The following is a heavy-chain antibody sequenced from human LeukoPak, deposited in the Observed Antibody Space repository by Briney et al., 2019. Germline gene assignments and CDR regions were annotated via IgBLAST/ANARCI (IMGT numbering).Heavy chain of an antibody. V-gene: IGHV3-30-3*01. CDR3: ARDAYYYGLGSYGSFDY. CDR2: ISFDGNNK. CDR1: GFTFSSYA. Sequence: PGRSLRLSCAASGFTFSSYAMHWVRQAPGKGLECVALISFDGNNKYYADSVKGRFTIPRDNSKNTLHLQMNSLRAEDTAIYYCARDAYYYGLGSYGSFDYWGQGTLVTVSS. J-gene: IGHJ4*02. D-gene: IGHD3-10*01.